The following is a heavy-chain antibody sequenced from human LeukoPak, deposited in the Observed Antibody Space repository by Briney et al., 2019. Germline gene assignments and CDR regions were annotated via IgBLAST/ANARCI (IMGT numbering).Heavy chain of an antibody. D-gene: IGHD3-3*01. CDR1: GYTFTSYY. CDR3: AESYDFWSGYYIR. CDR2: INPSGGST. Sequence: ASVKVFCKASGYTFTSYYMHWVRQAPGQGREWMGVINPSGGSTSYSQKFQGRVTMTRDTSTSKVYMELSSLRSEDTAVYYCAESYDFWSGYYIRWGQGTTVTVS. J-gene: IGHJ6*02. V-gene: IGHV1-46*01.